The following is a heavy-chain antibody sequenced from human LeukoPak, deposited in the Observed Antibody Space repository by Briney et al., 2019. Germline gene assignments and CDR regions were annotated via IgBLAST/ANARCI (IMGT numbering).Heavy chain of an antibody. CDR2: IIPILGIA. J-gene: IGHJ4*02. D-gene: IGHD5-12*01. CDR1: GGTFSSYA. CDR3: ARVIVATVHPHNYFDY. Sequence: ASVKVSCKASGGTFSSYAISWVRQAPGQGLEWMGRIIPILGIANYAQKFQGRVTITADKSTSTAYMELSSLRSEDTAVYYCARVIVATVHPHNYFDYWGQGTLVTVSS. V-gene: IGHV1-69*04.